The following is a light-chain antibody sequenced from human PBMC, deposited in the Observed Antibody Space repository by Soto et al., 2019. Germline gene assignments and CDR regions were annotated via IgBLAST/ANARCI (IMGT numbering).Light chain of an antibody. CDR1: RSINTY. CDR3: QHRSN. Sequence: IVLTQSPATLSLFPGEGATLSCRASRSINTYLAWYQQKPGQAPRLLIHTASNRATGIPARFSGSGSGTDFTLTISSLEPEDLAVYYCQHRSNFGGGTKVEIK. CDR2: TAS. V-gene: IGKV3-11*01. J-gene: IGKJ4*01.